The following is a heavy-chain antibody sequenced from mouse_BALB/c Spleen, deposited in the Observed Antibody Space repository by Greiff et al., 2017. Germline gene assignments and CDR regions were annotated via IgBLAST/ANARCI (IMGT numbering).Heavy chain of an antibody. J-gene: IGHJ3*01. CDR3: ARIPHYDPAWFAY. V-gene: IGHV5-12-2*01. CDR2: ISNGGGST. Sequence: DVQLQESGGGLVQPGGSLKLSCAASGFTFSSYTMSWVRQTPEKRLEWVAYISNGGGSTYYPDTVKGRFTISRDNAKNTLYLQMSSLKSEDTAMYYCARIPHYDPAWFAYWGQGTLVTVSA. D-gene: IGHD2-4*01. CDR1: GFTFSSYT.